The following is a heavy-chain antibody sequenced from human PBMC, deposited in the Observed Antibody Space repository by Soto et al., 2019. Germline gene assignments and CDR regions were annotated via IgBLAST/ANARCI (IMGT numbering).Heavy chain of an antibody. D-gene: IGHD2-21*01. J-gene: IGHJ1*01. CDR2: ISVRSDSS. Sequence: LGLSSAACGFIFTSYSMVWVRQAPGKGLEWVASISVRSDSSYHADSAKGRFTISRDNAQNSLYLQMNSLTSEDTTVYYCARDRSAAGIVQYVQHWGPGTLVTFPS. CDR3: ARDRSAAGIVQYVQH. CDR1: GFIFTSYS. V-gene: IGHV3-21*01.